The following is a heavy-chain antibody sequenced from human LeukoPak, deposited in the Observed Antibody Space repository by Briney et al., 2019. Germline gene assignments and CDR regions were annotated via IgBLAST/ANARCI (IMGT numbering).Heavy chain of an antibody. D-gene: IGHD6-19*01. CDR3: ATIAEAGTGAGGGEDLDALDI. CDR1: GYTLTELS. CDR2: FDPEDGET. V-gene: IGHV1-24*01. J-gene: IGHJ3*02. Sequence: ASVKVSCKVSGYTLTELSMHWVRQAPGKGLEWMGGFDPEDGETIYAQKFQGRVTMTEDTSTDTAYMELSSLRSEDTAVYYCATIAEAGTGAGGGEDLDALDIWGQGTMVTVSS.